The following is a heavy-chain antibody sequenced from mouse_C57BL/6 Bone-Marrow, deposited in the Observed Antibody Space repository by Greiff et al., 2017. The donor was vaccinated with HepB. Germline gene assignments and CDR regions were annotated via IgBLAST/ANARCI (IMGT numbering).Heavy chain of an antibody. V-gene: IGHV7-3*01. CDR2: IRNKANGYTT. D-gene: IGHD1-1*01. J-gene: IGHJ4*01. CDR1: GFTFTDYY. CDR3: ARGITTVVYYYAMDY. Sequence: EVKLMESGGGLVQPGGSLSLSCAASGFTFTDYYMSWVRQPPGKALEWLGFIRNKANGYTTEYSASVKGRFTISRDNSQSILYLQMNALRAEDSATYYCARGITTVVYYYAMDYWGQGTSVTVSS.